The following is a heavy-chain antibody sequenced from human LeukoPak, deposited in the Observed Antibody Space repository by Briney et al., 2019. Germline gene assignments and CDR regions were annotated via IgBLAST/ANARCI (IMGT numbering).Heavy chain of an antibody. CDR3: ARAAAFLDYYCYYMDV. CDR2: IIPIFGTA. V-gene: IGHV1-69*05. J-gene: IGHJ6*03. CDR1: GGTFNNYA. Sequence: GASVTVSCKASGGTFNNYAISWVRQAPGQGLEWMGGIIPIFGTANYAQKFQGRVTITTDESTSTAYMELSSLRSEDTAVYYCARAAAFLDYYCYYMDVWGKGTTVTVSS. D-gene: IGHD2-2*01.